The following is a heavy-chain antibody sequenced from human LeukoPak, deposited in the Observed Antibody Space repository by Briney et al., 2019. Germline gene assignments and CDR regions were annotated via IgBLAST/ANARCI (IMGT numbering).Heavy chain of an antibody. V-gene: IGHV4-4*07. Sequence: PSETLSLTCTVSGGSISSYYWNWIRQPAGKGLEWIGRIYTSGGTNYNPSLKSRVTMSVDTSTNQFSLKLSSVTAADTAMYYCARAAEYSSGWYLFDFWGQGILVTVSA. J-gene: IGHJ4*02. CDR2: IYTSGGT. CDR3: ARAAEYSSGWYLFDF. D-gene: IGHD6-19*01. CDR1: GGSISSYY.